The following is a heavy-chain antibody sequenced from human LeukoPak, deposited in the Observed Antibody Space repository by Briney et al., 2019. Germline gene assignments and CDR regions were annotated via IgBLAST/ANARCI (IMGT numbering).Heavy chain of an antibody. V-gene: IGHV3-23*01. D-gene: IGHD3-22*01. CDR2: ISGSGGST. CDR3: AKGGGYYYDFDY. CDR1: GFTFSSYA. J-gene: IGHJ4*02. Sequence: GGSLRLSCAASGFTFSSYAMSWVRQAPGKGLEWVSAISGSGGSTYYAASVKGRFTISRDNSKNTLYLQMNSLRADDTAVYYCAKGGGYYYDFDYWGQGTLVTVSS.